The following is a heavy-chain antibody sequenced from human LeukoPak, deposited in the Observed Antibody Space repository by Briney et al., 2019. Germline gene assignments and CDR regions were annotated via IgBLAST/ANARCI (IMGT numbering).Heavy chain of an antibody. V-gene: IGHV1-2*02. CDR3: ARARWDRARYFDY. CDR1: GYTFTGFY. D-gene: IGHD1-26*01. CDR2: INPNSGGT. Sequence: ASEKVSCKASGYTFTGFYIHWVRQAPGQELEWMGWINPNSGGTIYAQKFQGRVTMTRDTSISTAYMELSRLRSDDTAVYYCARARWDRARYFDYWGQGTLVTVSS. J-gene: IGHJ4*02.